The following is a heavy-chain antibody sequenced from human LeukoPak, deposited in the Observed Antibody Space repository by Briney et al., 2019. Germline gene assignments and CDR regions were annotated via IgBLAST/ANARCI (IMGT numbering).Heavy chain of an antibody. J-gene: IGHJ4*02. CDR2: VNPNDGAR. D-gene: IGHD3-22*01. Sequence: GASVKVSCKASGYPFSTYWLHWVRQAPGQRLEWMGFVNPNDGARIYAQKFQGRITMTRDTSTNTVFMELSSLRSEDTAVYYCARGLYYYDRSTYDDFDYWGQGTLVTVSS. CDR3: ARGLYYYDRSTYDDFDY. CDR1: GYPFSTYW. V-gene: IGHV1-46*01.